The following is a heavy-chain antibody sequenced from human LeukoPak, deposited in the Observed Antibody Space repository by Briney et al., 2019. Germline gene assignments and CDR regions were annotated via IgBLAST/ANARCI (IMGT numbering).Heavy chain of an antibody. Sequence: ASVKVSCKASGYTFTGYYMHWVRQALGQGLEWMGWINPNSGGTNYAQKFQGRVTMTRDTSISTAYMELSRLRSDDTAVYYCARVFGYCSSTSCYRLQHWGQGTLVTVSS. CDR3: ARVFGYCSSTSCYRLQH. V-gene: IGHV1-2*02. CDR2: INPNSGGT. CDR1: GYTFTGYY. J-gene: IGHJ1*01. D-gene: IGHD2-2*02.